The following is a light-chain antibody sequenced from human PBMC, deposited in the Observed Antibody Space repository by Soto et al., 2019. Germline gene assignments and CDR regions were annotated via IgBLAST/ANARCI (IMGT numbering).Light chain of an antibody. CDR1: SRNVGAYNF. CDR3: CSYAGSYTWV. CDR2: DVS. V-gene: IGLV2-11*01. J-gene: IGLJ3*02. Sequence: ALTQPRSVSGSPGQSVTISCTGTSRNVGAYNFVSWYQHHPGKAPKLMIYDVSKRPSGVPDRFSGSKSGNTASLTISGLQAEDEADYYCCSYAGSYTWVFGGGTKLTVL.